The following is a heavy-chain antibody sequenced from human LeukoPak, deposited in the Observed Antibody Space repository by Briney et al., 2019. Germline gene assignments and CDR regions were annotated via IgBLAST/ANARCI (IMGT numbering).Heavy chain of an antibody. CDR2: IYPGDSDT. J-gene: IGHJ6*02. V-gene: IGHV5-51*01. Sequence: GESLKISCKGSGYSFTNYWIVWVRQMPGKGLEWMGTIYPGDSDTRYSPSFQGQVTISADKSMSTAYLQWSSLKASDTAMYYCARLGNSNPYYYGMDVWGQGTTVTVSS. CDR1: GYSFTNYW. D-gene: IGHD4-11*01. CDR3: ARLGNSNPYYYGMDV.